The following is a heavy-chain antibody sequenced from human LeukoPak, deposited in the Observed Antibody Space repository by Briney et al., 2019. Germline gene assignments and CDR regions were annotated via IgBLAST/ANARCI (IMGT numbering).Heavy chain of an antibody. J-gene: IGHJ3*02. D-gene: IGHD3-3*02. CDR1: GFTFSSYA. V-gene: IGHV3-30*04. Sequence: GGSLRLSCAASGFTFSSYAMHWVRQAPGKGLEGVADISYDGSNKYYADSVKGRFTMSRDNSKNTLYLQMNSLRSEDTAVYYCARSISHSTHGDAFDIWGQGTMVTVSS. CDR3: ARSISHSTHGDAFDI. CDR2: ISYDGSNK.